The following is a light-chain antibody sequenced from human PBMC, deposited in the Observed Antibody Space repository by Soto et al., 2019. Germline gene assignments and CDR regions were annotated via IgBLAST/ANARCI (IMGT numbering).Light chain of an antibody. CDR1: LNVNSY. V-gene: IGKV3-11*01. CDR3: QRRQYWPPIT. Sequence: EIVLTQSPATLSLSPGERATLSCRASLNVNSYLAWYQQKPGQAPRLLIYDASNRAAGIPARFSGSGSGTDFTLTISSLEPEDFAIYYCQRRQYWPPITFGQGTRLEIK. CDR2: DAS. J-gene: IGKJ5*01.